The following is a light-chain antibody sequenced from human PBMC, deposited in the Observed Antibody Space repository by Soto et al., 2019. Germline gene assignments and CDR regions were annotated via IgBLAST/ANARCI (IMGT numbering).Light chain of an antibody. CDR2: EVS. J-gene: IGLJ7*01. V-gene: IGLV2-23*02. CDR1: SSDVGSYHL. CDR3: CSYAGSSTLAV. Sequence: QSALTQPASVSGSPGQSITISCTGTSSDVGSYHLVSWYQQHPTKAPKLMIYEVSKRPSGVSNRFSGSKSDNTASLTISGLHAEDEADYYCCSYAGSSTLAVFGGGTQLTVL.